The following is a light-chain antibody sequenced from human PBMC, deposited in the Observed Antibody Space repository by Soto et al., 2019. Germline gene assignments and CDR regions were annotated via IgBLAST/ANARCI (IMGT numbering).Light chain of an antibody. CDR2: ATS. Sequence: DIQVTQSPSSLSASVGARVTITCRASQNIFTYLNWYQQRPGKAPNLLIYATSNLQSGVPSRFSGSGSGTEFTLTISSLQPDDFATYYCQHYNSYSEAFGQGTKVELK. V-gene: IGKV1-39*01. CDR1: QNIFTY. J-gene: IGKJ1*01. CDR3: QHYNSYSEA.